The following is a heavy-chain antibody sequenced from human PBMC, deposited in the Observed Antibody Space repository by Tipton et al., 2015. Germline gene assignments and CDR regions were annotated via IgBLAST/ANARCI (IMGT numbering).Heavy chain of an antibody. CDR2: ISYTDGA. Sequence: GLVKPSENLSLTCTVSGGSVTSGSYYWSWIRQPPGKGLEWIGYISYTDGAHYNPALKSRVTISVDTSKNQFSLKLSSVTAADTAVYYCAREGGYCSGGSCYNRDYYYYGMDVWGQGTTVTVSS. CDR3: AREGGYCSGGSCYNRDYYYYGMDV. J-gene: IGHJ6*02. V-gene: IGHV4-61*01. CDR1: GGSVTSGSYY. D-gene: IGHD2-15*01.